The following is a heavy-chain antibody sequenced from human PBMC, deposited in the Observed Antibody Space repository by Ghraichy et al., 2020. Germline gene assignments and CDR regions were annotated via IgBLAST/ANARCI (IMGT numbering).Heavy chain of an antibody. CDR1: GFTVSRTH. D-gene: IGHD6-19*01. V-gene: IGHV3-53*01. Sequence: LSLTCAASGFTVSRTHMAWVRQAPGKGLEWVSGGHRGDKTYYADSVKGRFTISRDDSKNTLYLQMNSLRADDTAVYYCARDLGDTSGWPIFDYWGQGSLVTVCS. J-gene: IGHJ4*02. CDR2: GHRGDKT. CDR3: ARDLGDTSGWPIFDY.